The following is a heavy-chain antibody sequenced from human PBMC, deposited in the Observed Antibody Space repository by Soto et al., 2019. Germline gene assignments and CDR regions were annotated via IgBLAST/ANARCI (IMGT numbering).Heavy chain of an antibody. CDR2: IYYSGST. Sequence: PSETLSLTCTVSGGSISSGDYYWSWIRQPPGKGLEWIGYIYYSGSTYYNPSLKSRVTISVDTSKNQFSLKLSSVTAADTAVYYCARGGLWFGELPFDYWGQGTLVTVSS. CDR3: ARGGLWFGELPFDY. V-gene: IGHV4-30-4*01. CDR1: GGSISSGDYY. J-gene: IGHJ4*02. D-gene: IGHD3-10*01.